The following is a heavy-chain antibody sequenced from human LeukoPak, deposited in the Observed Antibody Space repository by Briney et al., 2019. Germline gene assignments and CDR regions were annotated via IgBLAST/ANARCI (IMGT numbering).Heavy chain of an antibody. V-gene: IGHV3-23*01. CDR3: AESPGGRYGYTSPFDY. CDR1: GFTFSSYG. CDR2: ISGSGGST. Sequence: GGSLRLSCAASGFTFSSYGMSWVRQAPGKGLEWVSAISGSGGSTYYADSVKGRFTISRDNSKNTLYLQMNSLRAEDTAVYYCAESPGGRYGYTSPFDYWGQGTLVTVSS. J-gene: IGHJ4*02. D-gene: IGHD5-18*01.